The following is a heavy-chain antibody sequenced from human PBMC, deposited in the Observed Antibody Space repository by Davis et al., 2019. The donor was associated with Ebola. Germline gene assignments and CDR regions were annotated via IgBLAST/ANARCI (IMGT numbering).Heavy chain of an antibody. CDR3: AREMGIAVS. CDR1: AGSISSYY. Sequence: SETLSLTCTVSAGSISSYYWSWIRQPPGKGLEWIGYIYYSGSTNYNPSLKSRVTISVDTSKNQFSLKLSSVTAADTAVYYCAREMGIAVSWGQGTLVTVSS. D-gene: IGHD6-19*01. CDR2: IYYSGST. J-gene: IGHJ4*02. V-gene: IGHV4-59*01.